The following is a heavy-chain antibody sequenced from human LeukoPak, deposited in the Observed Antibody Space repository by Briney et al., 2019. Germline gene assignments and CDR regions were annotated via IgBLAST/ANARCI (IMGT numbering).Heavy chain of an antibody. Sequence: PGGSLRLSCAASGFTVSSNYMSWVRQAPGKGLEWVSVIYSGGSTYYADSVKGRFTISRDNSKNTLHLQMNSLRAEDTAVYYCSAAGLDAFDIWGQGTMVTVSS. CDR3: SAAGLDAFDI. CDR1: GFTVSSNY. J-gene: IGHJ3*02. V-gene: IGHV3-66*01. D-gene: IGHD6-25*01. CDR2: IYSGGST.